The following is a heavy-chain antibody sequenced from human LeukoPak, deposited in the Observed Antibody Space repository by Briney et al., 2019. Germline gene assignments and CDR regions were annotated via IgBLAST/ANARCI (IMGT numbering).Heavy chain of an antibody. J-gene: IGHJ4*02. D-gene: IGHD4-23*01. CDR1: GYTFSSYD. V-gene: IGHV1-8*01. Sequence: GASVKVSCKASGYTFSSYDINWVRQATGQGLEWMGWMNSNSGNTGYAQKFQGSVTMTRNTSISTAYMELSSLRSEDTAVYYCARGSTTVVAPDYWGQGTLVTVSS. CDR3: ARGSTTVVAPDY. CDR2: MNSNSGNT.